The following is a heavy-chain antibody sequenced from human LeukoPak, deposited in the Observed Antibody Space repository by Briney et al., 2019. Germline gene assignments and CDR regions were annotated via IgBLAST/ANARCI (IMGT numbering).Heavy chain of an antibody. CDR3: ARVQQLVSLPFDY. D-gene: IGHD6-13*01. CDR2: SNDSGGT. CDR1: GGTFSGYY. J-gene: IGHJ4*02. V-gene: IGHV4-34*01. Sequence: PSETLSLTCAVYGGTFSGYYWSWIRQPPGKRLEWVGESNDSGGTNYNPSLKSRVTISVDTSKNQFSLKLSSVTAADTAVYYCARVQQLVSLPFDYWGQGTLVTVSS.